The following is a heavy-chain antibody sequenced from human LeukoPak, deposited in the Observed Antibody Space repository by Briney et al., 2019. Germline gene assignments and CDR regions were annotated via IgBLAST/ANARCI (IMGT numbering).Heavy chain of an antibody. CDR2: MSDSGTNT. CDR3: AKGGAVSSKSITMVRGTRRYYYYMDV. J-gene: IGHJ6*03. CDR1: GFTFSTYG. V-gene: IGHV3-23*01. Sequence: GGSLRLSRGASGFTFSTYGMTWVRQAPGKGLEWVSGMSDSGTNTYYADSVKGRFTISRDNSKNTLYLQMNSLRAEDTAVYYCAKGGAVSSKSITMVRGTRRYYYYMDVWGKGTTVTISS. D-gene: IGHD3-10*01.